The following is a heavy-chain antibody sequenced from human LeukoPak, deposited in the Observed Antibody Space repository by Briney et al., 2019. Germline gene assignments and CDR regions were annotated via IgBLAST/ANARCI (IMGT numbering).Heavy chain of an antibody. J-gene: IGHJ4*02. Sequence: ASAKVSCKASGYTFTGYYMHWVRQAPGQGLEWMGWINPNSGGTNYAQKFQGRVTMTRDTSISTAYMELSRLRSDDTAVYYCARDYDSSGKSFDYWGQGTLVTVSS. CDR1: GYTFTGYY. CDR3: ARDYDSSGKSFDY. D-gene: IGHD3-22*01. V-gene: IGHV1-2*02. CDR2: INPNSGGT.